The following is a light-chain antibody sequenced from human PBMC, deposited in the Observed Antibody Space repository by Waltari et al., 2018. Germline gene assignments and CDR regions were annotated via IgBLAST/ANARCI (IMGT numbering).Light chain of an antibody. J-gene: IGKJ4*01. V-gene: IGKV3-20*01. CDR1: QRVTRLP. CDR3: QQYDGSAVT. Sequence: CRASQRVTRLPVAWYQQKPGQAPRLLIYSTSSRATYFSDRFSGRGSGTDFTLNINRLEPEDSAVYHCQQYDGSAVTFGGGTRVEIK. CDR2: STS.